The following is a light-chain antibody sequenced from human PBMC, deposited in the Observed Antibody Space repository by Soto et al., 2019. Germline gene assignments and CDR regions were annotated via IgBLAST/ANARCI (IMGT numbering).Light chain of an antibody. CDR3: CSYAGSSTPVV. J-gene: IGLJ2*01. CDR1: SSDVGSYNL. CDR2: EGS. V-gene: IGLV2-23*01. Sequence: QSALTQPASVSGSHGQSITISCTGTSSDVGSYNLVSWYQQHPGKAPKLMIYEGSKRPSGVSNRFSGSKSVNTASLTMSGSQAEDEADYYCCSYAGSSTPVVFGGGTKLTVL.